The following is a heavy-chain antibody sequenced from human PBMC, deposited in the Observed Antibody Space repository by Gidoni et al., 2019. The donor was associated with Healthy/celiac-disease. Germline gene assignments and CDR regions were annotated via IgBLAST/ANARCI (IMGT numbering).Heavy chain of an antibody. CDR3: AKEDYYDSSGYSYYYYGMDV. CDR2: ISGSGGST. V-gene: IGHV3-23*01. J-gene: IGHJ6*02. D-gene: IGHD3-22*01. CDR1: GFPFRSFA. Sequence: EVQLLESGGGSVQPGGSLSLSFPAPGFPFRSFAMCWARQVPGKGLEWVSAISGSGGSTYYADSVKGRFTISRDNSKNTLYLQMNSLRAEDTAVYYCAKEDYYDSSGYSYYYYGMDVWGQGTTVTVSS.